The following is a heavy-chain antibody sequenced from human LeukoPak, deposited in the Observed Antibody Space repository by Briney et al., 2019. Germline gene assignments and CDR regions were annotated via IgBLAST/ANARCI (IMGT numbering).Heavy chain of an antibody. D-gene: IGHD1-26*01. CDR1: GLTFSSYA. CDR3: AKYGPQDSGSSHFDY. CDR2: IRDSGSST. J-gene: IGHJ4*02. V-gene: IGHV3-23*01. Sequence: GGSLRLSCAASGLTFSSYAMSWVRQAPGKGLEWVSAIRDSGSSTHYADSVKGRFTTSRDNSKNTLFLQMNSLRAEDTAIYYCAKYGPQDSGSSHFDYWGQGALVTVSS.